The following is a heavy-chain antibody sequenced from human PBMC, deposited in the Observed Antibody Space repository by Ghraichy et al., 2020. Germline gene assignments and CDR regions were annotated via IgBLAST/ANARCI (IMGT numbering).Heavy chain of an antibody. CDR1: GASITNDY. Sequence: SETLSLTCAVSGASITNDYWVWIRQLPGKGLEWIGYVDYSGRTNYNPSLEMRVTISGDPSKNQFFLTLNSVTAADTAIYYCARRCAYDSGSYYLDHWGQGILVTVSS. J-gene: IGHJ4*02. V-gene: IGHV4-59*08. D-gene: IGHD3-10*01. CDR3: ARRCAYDSGSYYLDH. CDR2: VDYSGRT.